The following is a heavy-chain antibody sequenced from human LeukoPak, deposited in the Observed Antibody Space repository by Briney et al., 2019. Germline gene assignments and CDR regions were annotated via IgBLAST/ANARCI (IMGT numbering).Heavy chain of an antibody. CDR1: GYNFTSYW. Sequence: GESLQISCKSSGYNFTSYWISWVRQVPGKGLEGRGRIDPSDSYTNYSPSFQGHVTISADKSISTAYLQWSSLKASDTAMYYCARLNWYFDLWGRGTLVTVSS. CDR3: ARLNWYFDL. V-gene: IGHV5-10-1*01. CDR2: IDPSDSYT. J-gene: IGHJ2*01.